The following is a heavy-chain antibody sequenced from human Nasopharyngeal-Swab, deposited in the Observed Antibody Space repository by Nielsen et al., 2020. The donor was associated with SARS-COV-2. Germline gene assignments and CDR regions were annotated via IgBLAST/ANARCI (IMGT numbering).Heavy chain of an antibody. V-gene: IGHV1-2*04. D-gene: IGHD5-24*01. CDR1: GYTFTGYY. CDR3: ARGGATLSYYYYYYMDV. J-gene: IGHJ6*03. CDR2: INPNSGGT. Sequence: ASVKVSCKASGYTFTGYYMHWVRQAPGQGLEWMGWINPNSGGTNYAQKFQGWVTMTRDTSISTAYMELSRLRSDDTAVYYCARGGATLSYYYYYYMDVWGKGTTVTVSS.